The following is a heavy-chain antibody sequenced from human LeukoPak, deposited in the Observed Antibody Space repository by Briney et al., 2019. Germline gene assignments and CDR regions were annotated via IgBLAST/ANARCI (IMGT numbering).Heavy chain of an antibody. J-gene: IGHJ3*02. V-gene: IGHV1-69*04. CDR3: ARVVSNYYDSSYFDAFDI. CDR2: IIPILGIA. D-gene: IGHD3-22*01. CDR1: GGTFSSYA. Sequence: SVKVSCKASGGTFSSYAISWVRQAPGQGLEWMGRIIPILGIANYAQKFQGRVTITADKSTSTAYMELSSLRSEDTAAYYCARVVSNYYDSSYFDAFDIWGQGTMVTVSS.